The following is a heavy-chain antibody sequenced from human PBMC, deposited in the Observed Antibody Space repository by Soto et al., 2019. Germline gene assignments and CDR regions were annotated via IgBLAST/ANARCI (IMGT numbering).Heavy chain of an antibody. J-gene: IGHJ5*02. CDR1: GGSISRGD. CDR3: ARGLVPAASDP. D-gene: IGHD2-2*01. Sequence: SERRCVRWSGSGGSISRGDSSWSRQPPGKGLEWIGYIYYSGSTNYNPSLKSRVTISVDTPKNQFSLKLSSVTAADTAVYYCARGLVPAASDPWGQGTLVTVS. CDR2: IYYSGST. V-gene: IGHV4-59*01.